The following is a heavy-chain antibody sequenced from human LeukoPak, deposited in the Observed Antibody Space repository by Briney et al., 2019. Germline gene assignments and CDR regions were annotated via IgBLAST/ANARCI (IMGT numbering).Heavy chain of an antibody. V-gene: IGHV4-34*01. CDR1: GGSFSGYY. CDR2: INHRGST. J-gene: IGHJ4*02. Sequence: PSETLSLTCAVYGGSFSGYYWSWIRQPPGKGLEWIGEINHRGSTNYNPSLKSRVTISVDTSKNQFSLKLSSVTAADTAVYYCARVWDIVVVPAARQRYYFDYWGQGTLVTVSS. D-gene: IGHD2-2*01. CDR3: ARVWDIVVVPAARQRYYFDY.